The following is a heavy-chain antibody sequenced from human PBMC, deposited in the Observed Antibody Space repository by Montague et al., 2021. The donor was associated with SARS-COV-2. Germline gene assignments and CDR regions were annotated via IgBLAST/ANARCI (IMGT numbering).Heavy chain of an antibody. V-gene: IGHV3-30-3*01. CDR1: GFTFSSYA. J-gene: IGHJ6*02. D-gene: IGHD4-11*01. CDR2: ISYDGSNK. Sequence: SLRLSCAASGFTFSSYAMHWVRQAPGKGLEWVAAISYDGSNKYYADSVKGRFTISRDNSKNTLYLQMNSLRAEDTAVYYCARARFDSNPYYYYGMDVWGQGTTVTVSS. CDR3: ARARFDSNPYYYYGMDV.